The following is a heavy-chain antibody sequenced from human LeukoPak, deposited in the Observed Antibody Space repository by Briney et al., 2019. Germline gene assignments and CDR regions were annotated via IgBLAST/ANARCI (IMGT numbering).Heavy chain of an antibody. D-gene: IGHD6-13*01. CDR3: ARVGYSSSWPTSHAFDI. CDR1: GGSFSGYY. CDR2: INHSGST. J-gene: IGHJ3*02. Sequence: SETLSLTCAVYGGSFSGYYWSWIRQPPGKGLEWIGEINHSGSTNYNPSLKSRVTISVDTSKNQFSLKLSSVTAADTAGYYFARVGYSSSWPTSHAFDIWGQGTMVTVSS. V-gene: IGHV4-34*01.